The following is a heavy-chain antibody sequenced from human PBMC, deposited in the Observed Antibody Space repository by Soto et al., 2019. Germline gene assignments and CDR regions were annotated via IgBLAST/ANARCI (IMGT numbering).Heavy chain of an antibody. CDR2: IIPIFGTA. D-gene: IGHD3-16*01. Sequence: QVQLVQSGAEVKKPGASVKVSCKASGYTFTSYGISWVRQAPGQGLEWMGGIIPIFGTANYAQKFQGRVTITADESTSTAYMELSSLRSEDTAVYYCARDNYDYVWSWGQGTLVTVSS. CDR1: GYTFTSYG. CDR3: ARDNYDYVWS. J-gene: IGHJ4*02. V-gene: IGHV1-69*13.